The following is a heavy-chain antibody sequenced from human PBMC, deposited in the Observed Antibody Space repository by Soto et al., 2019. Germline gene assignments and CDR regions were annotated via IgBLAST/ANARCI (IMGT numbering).Heavy chain of an antibody. J-gene: IGHJ4*02. Sequence: NPGGSLRLSCGASGFSFTHAWMNWVRQAPGKGLEWVGRIRSKSDGGTIDYAAPVKGRFTISRDDSKNSLCLQMNSLKTEDTAVYFCSTDRPLDFWGQGILVTVSS. CDR1: GFSFTHAW. V-gene: IGHV3-15*07. CDR3: STDRPLDF. CDR2: IRSKSDGGTI.